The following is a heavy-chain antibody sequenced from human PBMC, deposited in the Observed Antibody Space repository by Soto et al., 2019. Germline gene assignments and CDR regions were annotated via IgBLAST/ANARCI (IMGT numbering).Heavy chain of an antibody. CDR1: GYSISSGYY. CDR2: IYHSGST. V-gene: IGHV4-38-2*01. CDR3: ARVNEALDWFDP. Sequence: SETLSLTCAVSGYSISSGYYWGWIRQPPGKGLEWIGSIYHSGSTYYNPSLKSRVTISVDTSKNQFSLKLSSVTAADTAVYYCARVNEALDWFDPWGQGTLVTVSS. J-gene: IGHJ5*02.